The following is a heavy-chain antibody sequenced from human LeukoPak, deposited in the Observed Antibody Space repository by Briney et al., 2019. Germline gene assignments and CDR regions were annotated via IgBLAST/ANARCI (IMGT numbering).Heavy chain of an antibody. V-gene: IGHV4-4*07. CDR3: ARDKGYGDYGYFDY. CDR1: GGSISSYY. CDR2: IYTSGST. J-gene: IGHJ4*02. Sequence: SETLSLTCTVSGGSISSYYWSWIRQPAGKGLEWIGRIYTSGSTYYNPSLKSRVTISVDTSKNQFSLKLSSVTAADTAVYYCARDKGYGDYGYFDYWGQGTLVTVSS. D-gene: IGHD4-17*01.